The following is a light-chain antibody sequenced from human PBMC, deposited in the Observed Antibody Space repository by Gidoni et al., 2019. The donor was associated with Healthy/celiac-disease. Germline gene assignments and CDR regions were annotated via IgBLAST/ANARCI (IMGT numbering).Light chain of an antibody. CDR2: DAS. V-gene: IGKV3-11*01. Sequence: EIVLTQSPPTLSLSPGERATLSCRASQSVSSYLAWYQQKPGQAPRLLIYDASNKATGIPARFSGSGAGTDFTLTISSLEPEDFAVYYCQQRSNWPPFTFGPXTKVDIK. CDR3: QQRSNWPPFT. J-gene: IGKJ3*01. CDR1: QSVSSY.